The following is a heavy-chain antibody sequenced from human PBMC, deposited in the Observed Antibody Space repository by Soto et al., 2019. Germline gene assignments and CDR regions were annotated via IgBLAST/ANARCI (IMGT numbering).Heavy chain of an antibody. CDR2: IKGDGSSL. Sequence: EVKVVESGGGLVQPGGSLILYCAASGFTFTTYWMHWVRQVPGKGLVWVSRIKGDGSSLSYADSVKGRFTISRDNVENTVYLQMGSLRADDTAVYYCARGLKNYYGVDVWGQGTTVTVSS. CDR1: GFTFTTYW. CDR3: ARGLKNYYGVDV. J-gene: IGHJ6*02. V-gene: IGHV3-74*01.